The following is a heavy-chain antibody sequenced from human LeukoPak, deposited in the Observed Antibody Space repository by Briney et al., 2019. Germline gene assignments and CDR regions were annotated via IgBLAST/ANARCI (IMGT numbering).Heavy chain of an antibody. D-gene: IGHD6-13*01. V-gene: IGHV4-31*03. CDR1: GGSISSGGYY. Sequence: SETLSLTCTVSGGSISSGGYYWSWIRQHPGKGLEWIGYIYYSGSTYYNPSLKSRVTISVDTSKNQFSLKLSSVTAADTAVYYCARDVRSSSSWYGMDVWGQGTTVTVS. CDR2: IYYSGST. J-gene: IGHJ6*02. CDR3: ARDVRSSSSWYGMDV.